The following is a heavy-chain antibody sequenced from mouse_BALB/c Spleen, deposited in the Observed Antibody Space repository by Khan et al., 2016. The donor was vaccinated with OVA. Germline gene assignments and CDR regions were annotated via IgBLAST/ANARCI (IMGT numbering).Heavy chain of an antibody. CDR3: AKWGNSYYAMDY. Sequence: VQLQESGPGLVAPSQSLSITCTVSGFSLTSYGVNWVRQPPGKGLEWLGVIWGYGSTNYHSALISRLSISTDNSTRHAFFIVNSLQSDDTATYYGAKWGNSYYAMDYWGQGTSVTVSS. CDR2: IWGYGST. J-gene: IGHJ4*01. CDR1: GFSLTSYG. D-gene: IGHD2-1*01. V-gene: IGHV2-3*01.